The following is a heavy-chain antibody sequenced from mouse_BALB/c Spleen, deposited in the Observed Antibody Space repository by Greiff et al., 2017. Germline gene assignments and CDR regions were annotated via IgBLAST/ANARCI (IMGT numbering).Heavy chain of an antibody. V-gene: IGHV2-9*02. Sequence: VQLQQSGPGLVAPSQSLSITCTVSGFSLTSYGLHWVRQPPGKGLEWLGVIWAGGSTNYNSALMSRLSISKDNSKSQVFLKMNSLQTDDTAMYYCARDGASYGPAWFAYWGQGTLVTVSA. CDR1: GFSLTSYG. D-gene: IGHD2-10*01. CDR2: IWAGGST. CDR3: ARDGASYGPAWFAY. J-gene: IGHJ3*01.